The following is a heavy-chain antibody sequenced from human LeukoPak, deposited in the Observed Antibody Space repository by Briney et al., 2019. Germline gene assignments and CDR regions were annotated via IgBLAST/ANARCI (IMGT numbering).Heavy chain of an antibody. CDR1: GYTFTGYY. V-gene: IGHV1-2*02. CDR2: INPSSGGT. CDR3: ARDVGEYCSSINCHASDY. Sequence: ASVKVSCKASGYTFTGYYMRWVRQAPGQGLEWMGWINPSSGGTNYAQKFHGRVTMTRDTSISTVYMELSRLRSDDTAVYYCARDVGEYCSSINCHASDYWGQGTLVTVSS. J-gene: IGHJ4*02. D-gene: IGHD2-2*01.